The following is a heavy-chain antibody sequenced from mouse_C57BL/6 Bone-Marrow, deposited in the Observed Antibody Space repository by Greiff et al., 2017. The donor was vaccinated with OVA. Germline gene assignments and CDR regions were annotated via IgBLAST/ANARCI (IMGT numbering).Heavy chain of an antibody. D-gene: IGHD2-10*01. CDR3: ARRGLPTSFDY. V-gene: IGHV14-2*01. CDR1: GFNIKDYY. Sequence: EVQLQESGAELVKPGASVKLSCTASGFNIKDYYMHWVKQRTEQGLEWIGRIDPEDGETKYAPKFPGKATITADTSSNAAYLQLSSLTSEDTAVYYCARRGLPTSFDYWGQGTTLTVSS. J-gene: IGHJ2*01. CDR2: IDPEDGET.